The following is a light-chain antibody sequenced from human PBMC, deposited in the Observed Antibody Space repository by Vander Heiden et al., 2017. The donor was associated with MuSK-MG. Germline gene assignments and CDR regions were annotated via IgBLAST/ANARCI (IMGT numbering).Light chain of an antibody. CDR2: AAS. CDR1: QSISGY. Sequence: DIQMTQSQSSLSASVGDRVTIACRASQSISGYLSWYQQKPGKAPKLLIYAASDLQSGVSSRFSGSGSGTDFTLTISGLEPEDFTIYYCQQSYAIPITFGPGTRVDIK. CDR3: QQSYAIPIT. J-gene: IGKJ3*01. V-gene: IGKV1-39*01.